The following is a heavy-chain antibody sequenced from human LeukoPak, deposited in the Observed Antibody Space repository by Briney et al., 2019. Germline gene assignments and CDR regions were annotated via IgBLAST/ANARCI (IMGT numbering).Heavy chain of an antibody. CDR1: GGSFSGYY. CDR2: INHSGST. D-gene: IGHD3-10*01. J-gene: IGHJ5*02. Sequence: PSETLSLTCAVYGGSFSGYYWSWIRQPPGKGLEWIGEINHSGSTNYNPSLKSRVTISVDTSKNQFSLELSSVTAADTAVYYCARALVRGVIPKGWYNWFDPWGQGTLVTVSS. V-gene: IGHV4-34*01. CDR3: ARALVRGVIPKGWYNWFDP.